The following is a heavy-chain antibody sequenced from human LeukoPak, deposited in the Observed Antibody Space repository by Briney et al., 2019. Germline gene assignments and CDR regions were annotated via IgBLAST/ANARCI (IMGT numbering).Heavy chain of an antibody. CDR2: IYYSGST. CDR1: GGSISSVGYY. J-gene: IGHJ3*02. CDR3: ARAMIVVVGTPDAFDI. V-gene: IGHV4-31*11. Sequence: SDTLSLTCAVSGGSISSVGYYWSWIRQHPGKGLEWIGYIYYSGSTYYNPSLKSRVTISVDTSKNQFSLKLSSVTAADTAVYYCARAMIVVVGTPDAFDIWGQGTMVTVSS. D-gene: IGHD3-22*01.